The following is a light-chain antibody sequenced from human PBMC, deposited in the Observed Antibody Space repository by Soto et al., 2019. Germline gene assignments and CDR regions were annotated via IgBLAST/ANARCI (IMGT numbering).Light chain of an antibody. CDR1: GSNIGAGYD. J-gene: IGLJ2*01. V-gene: IGLV1-40*01. CDR3: AAWDDSLHAVV. Sequence: QSVLTQPPSVSGAPGQRVTISCTGSGSNIGAGYDVHWYQQLPGTAPKLLIYGNNNRPSGIPDRFSGSKSGTSASLAITGLQAGDEADYYCAAWDDSLHAVVFGGGTKVTVL. CDR2: GNN.